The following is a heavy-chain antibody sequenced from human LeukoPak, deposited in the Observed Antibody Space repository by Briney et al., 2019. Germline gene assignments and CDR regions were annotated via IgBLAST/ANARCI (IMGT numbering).Heavy chain of an antibody. V-gene: IGHV3-43*02. CDR2: ISGDGANE. CDR3: AKRSGAPNNFDY. D-gene: IGHD1-1*01. CDR1: GFTFDEHA. J-gene: IGHJ4*02. Sequence: SGGSLRLSCATSGFTFDEHAMHWVRQVPGRGLEWVSLISGDGANEYYADTVKGRFTISRDNSRNSLFLQMNSLRTEDTALYFCAKRSGAPNNFDYWGQGVLVTVSS.